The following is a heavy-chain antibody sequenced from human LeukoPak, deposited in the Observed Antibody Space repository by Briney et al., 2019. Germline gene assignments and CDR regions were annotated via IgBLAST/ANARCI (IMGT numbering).Heavy chain of an antibody. D-gene: IGHD1-26*01. J-gene: IGHJ6*02. V-gene: IGHV4-59*12. CDR3: ARDSGSYFHYYYGMDV. CDR1: GGSISSYY. CDR2: IYYSGST. Sequence: PSETLSLTCTVSGGSISSYYWSWIRQPPGKGLEWIGYIYYSGSTNYNPSLKSRVTISVDTSKNQFSLKLSSVTAADTAVYYCARDSGSYFHYYYGMDVWGQGTTVTVSS.